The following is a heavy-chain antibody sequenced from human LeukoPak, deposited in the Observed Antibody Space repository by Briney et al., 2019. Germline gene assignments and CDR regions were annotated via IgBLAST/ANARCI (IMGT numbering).Heavy chain of an antibody. J-gene: IGHJ4*02. V-gene: IGHV1-69*13. CDR1: GGTFSSYA. CDR2: IIPIFGTA. Sequence: SVKVSCKASGGTFSSYAISWVRQAPGQGLEWMGGIIPIFGTANYAQKFQGRVTITADESTSTAYMELSSLRSEDTAVYYCARSGEYCSSTSCYIGYWGQGTLVTVSS. CDR3: ARSGEYCSSTSCYIGY. D-gene: IGHD2-2*02.